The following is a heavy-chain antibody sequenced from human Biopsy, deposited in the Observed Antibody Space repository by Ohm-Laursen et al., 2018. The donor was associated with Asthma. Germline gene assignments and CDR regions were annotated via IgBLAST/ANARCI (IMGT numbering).Heavy chain of an antibody. CDR3: ARPYYDSSGYYYENLSFDY. J-gene: IGHJ4*02. CDR1: GHTFTSYA. Sequence: ASVKVSCKASGHTFTSYAMHWVRQAPGQRLEWMGWINAGNGNTKYSQKFQGRVTITRDTSASTAYMELSSLRSEDTAVYYCARPYYDSSGYYYENLSFDYWGQGTLVTVSS. V-gene: IGHV1-3*01. CDR2: INAGNGNT. D-gene: IGHD3-22*01.